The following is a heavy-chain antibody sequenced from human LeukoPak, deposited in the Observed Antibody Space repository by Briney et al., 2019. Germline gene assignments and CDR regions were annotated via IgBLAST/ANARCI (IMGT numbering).Heavy chain of an antibody. Sequence: GGSLRLSCATSGFIFSSYGMYWVRQAPGKGLEWVAVIWHDGSAEFYADSVKGRFSISRDDSKNTVYLQVNSLRAEDTALYYCAKDNRGGWSGYFDYWGQGVLVTVSS. V-gene: IGHV3-33*06. D-gene: IGHD6-19*01. CDR1: GFIFSSYG. CDR2: IWHDGSAE. CDR3: AKDNRGGWSGYFDY. J-gene: IGHJ4*02.